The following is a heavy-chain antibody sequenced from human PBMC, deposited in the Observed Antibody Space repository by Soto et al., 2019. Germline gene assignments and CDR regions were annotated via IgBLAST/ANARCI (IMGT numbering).Heavy chain of an antibody. J-gene: IGHJ5*02. CDR1: GASISSDDW. CDR2: IYHSGTT. V-gene: IGHV4-4*02. Sequence: QVQLQESGPGLVKPSGTLSLTCAVSGASISSDDWWTWVRQTPGKGLEWIGEIYHSGTTNYNPSLMSRVTKGVDKAKSQFSPRLDYVTAADTAVYYCARSDCYGVCRGKWLDPWGQGILVAVSS. CDR3: ARSDCYGVCRGKWLDP. D-gene: IGHD2-21*02.